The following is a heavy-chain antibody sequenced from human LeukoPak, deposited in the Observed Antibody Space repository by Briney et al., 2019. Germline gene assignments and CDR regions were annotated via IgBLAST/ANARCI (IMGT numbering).Heavy chain of an antibody. CDR3: ARVRGSGSHIWSGAFDI. J-gene: IGHJ3*02. Sequence: SVKVSCKASGGTISSYAISWGRQAPGQGLEWMGGIIPIFGTANYAQKFQGRVTITADESTSTAYMELSSLRSEDTAVYYCARVRGSGSHIWSGAFDIWGQGTMVTVSS. D-gene: IGHD3-10*01. CDR1: GGTISSYA. CDR2: IIPIFGTA. V-gene: IGHV1-69*01.